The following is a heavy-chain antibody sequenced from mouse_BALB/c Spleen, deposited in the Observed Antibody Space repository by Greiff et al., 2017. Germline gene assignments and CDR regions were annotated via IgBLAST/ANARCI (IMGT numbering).Heavy chain of an antibody. V-gene: IGHV7-3*02. Sequence: EVKLVESGGGLVQPGGSLRLSCATSGFTFTDYYMSWVRQPPGKALEWLGFNSNKANGYTTEYSASVKGRLTISRDNYQSILYLQMNTLSAEDSATYYCARDTAYYGNVPMDYWGPGTSVTVSS. CDR2: NSNKANGYTT. CDR1: GFTFTDYY. CDR3: ARDTAYYGNVPMDY. D-gene: IGHD2-10*01. J-gene: IGHJ4*01.